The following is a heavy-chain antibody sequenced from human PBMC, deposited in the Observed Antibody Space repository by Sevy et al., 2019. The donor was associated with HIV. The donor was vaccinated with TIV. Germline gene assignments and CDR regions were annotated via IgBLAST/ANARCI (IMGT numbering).Heavy chain of an antibody. D-gene: IGHD2-21*02. CDR2: INQDGNTK. V-gene: IGHV3-7*04. Sequence: GGSLRLSCAASGFTFEHFWMYWVRQAPGRGLEWVANINQDGNTKYFVDSVKGRFTISRDNTEKSVYLQMNGLRAEDTALYYCVRAVGGGDAYWGQGTLVTVSS. CDR3: VRAVGGGDAY. J-gene: IGHJ4*02. CDR1: GFTFEHFW.